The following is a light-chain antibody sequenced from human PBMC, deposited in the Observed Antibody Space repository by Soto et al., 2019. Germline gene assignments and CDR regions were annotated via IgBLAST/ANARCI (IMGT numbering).Light chain of an antibody. V-gene: IGLV2-14*01. CDR3: SSYTTSSTRV. CDR1: SSDVGGYNY. CDR2: EVS. Sequence: ALTQPASVSGSPGQSITISCTGTSSDVGGYNYVSWYQQHPGKAPKLMIYEVSYRPSGVSNRFSGSKSGNTASLTISGLQAEDEADYYCSSYTTSSTRVFGGGTKVTVL. J-gene: IGLJ3*02.